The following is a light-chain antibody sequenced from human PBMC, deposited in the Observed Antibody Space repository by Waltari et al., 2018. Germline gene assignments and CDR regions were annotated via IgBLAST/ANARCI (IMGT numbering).Light chain of an antibody. Sequence: EIVLTQYPATLSVSPGERATLSCRASQSVSNYLAWYQQKPGQPPRLLIYETSNRTSGIPARFSGSGSGTDFTLTISSLEPEDFAVYYCQLLVNWPLFTFGPGTKVDIK. V-gene: IGKV3-11*01. J-gene: IGKJ3*01. CDR3: QLLVNWPLFT. CDR2: ETS. CDR1: QSVSNY.